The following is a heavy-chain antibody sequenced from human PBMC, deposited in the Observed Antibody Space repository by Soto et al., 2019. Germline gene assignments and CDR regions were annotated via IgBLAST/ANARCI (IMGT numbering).Heavy chain of an antibody. CDR1: GGTFSSYA. D-gene: IGHD5-18*01. J-gene: IGHJ4*02. Sequence: GASVKVSCKASGGTFSSYAISWVRQAPGQGLEWMGGIIPIFGTANYAQKFQGRVTITADESTSTAYMELSSLRSEDTAVYYCARACPGGGTAMEPRCFDYWGQGTLVTVSS. V-gene: IGHV1-69*13. CDR3: ARACPGGGTAMEPRCFDY. CDR2: IIPIFGTA.